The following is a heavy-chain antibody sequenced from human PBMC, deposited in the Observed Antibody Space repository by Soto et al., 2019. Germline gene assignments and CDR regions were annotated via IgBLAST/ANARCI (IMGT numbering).Heavy chain of an antibody. Sequence: ASVKVSCKASGGTFSSYAISWVRQAPGQGLEWMGWMNPNTGNTGYTQKFQGRVTMTRNTSINTAFMELSSLRSEDTAVYYCARASRIAVVGLKYYFDYWGQGALVTVSS. V-gene: IGHV1-8*02. CDR3: ARASRIAVVGLKYYFDY. J-gene: IGHJ4*02. CDR1: GGTFSSYA. CDR2: MNPNTGNT. D-gene: IGHD6-13*01.